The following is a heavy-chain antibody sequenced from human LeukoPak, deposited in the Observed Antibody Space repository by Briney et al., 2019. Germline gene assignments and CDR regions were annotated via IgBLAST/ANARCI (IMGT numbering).Heavy chain of an antibody. CDR2: IYYSGST. V-gene: IGHV4-39*01. CDR3: ARGRPRITMVRGVISP. Sequence: PSETLSLTCTVSGGSISSSSYYWGWIRQPPGKGLEWIGSIYYSGSTYYNPSLKSRVTISVDTSKNQFSLKLSSVTAADTAVYYCARGRPRITMVRGVISPWGQGTLVTVSS. CDR1: GGSISSSSYY. D-gene: IGHD3-10*01. J-gene: IGHJ5*02.